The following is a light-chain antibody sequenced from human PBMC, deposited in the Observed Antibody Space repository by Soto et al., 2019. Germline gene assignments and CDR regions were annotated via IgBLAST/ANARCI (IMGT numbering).Light chain of an antibody. Sequence: QSVLTQPPSVSGAPGQRVTISCTGSSSKIGAGYDVHWYQQLPGTAPKLLIYGNSNRPSGVPDRFSGSKSGTSASLAITGLQAEDEADYYCQSYDISLSGSVFGGGTKLTVL. CDR1: SSKIGAGYD. J-gene: IGLJ3*02. CDR2: GNS. V-gene: IGLV1-40*01. CDR3: QSYDISLSGSV.